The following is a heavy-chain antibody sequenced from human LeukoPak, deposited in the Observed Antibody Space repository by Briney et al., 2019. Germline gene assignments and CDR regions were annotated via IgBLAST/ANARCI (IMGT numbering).Heavy chain of an antibody. CDR1: RYSFTSYW. Sequence: GEYLKISCKGSRYSFTSYWIGWVRQMPGKGLEWMGIIYPGDSDTRYSPSFQGQVTISADKSISTAYLQWSSLKASDTAMYYCARHSPASGGGYYMDVWVKGTTVTVSS. D-gene: IGHD1-14*01. J-gene: IGHJ6*03. CDR3: ARHSPASGGGYYMDV. CDR2: IYPGDSDT. V-gene: IGHV5-51*01.